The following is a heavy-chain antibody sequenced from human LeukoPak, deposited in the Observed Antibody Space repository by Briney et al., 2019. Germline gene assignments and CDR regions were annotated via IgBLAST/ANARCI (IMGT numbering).Heavy chain of an antibody. CDR2: IYTSGST. CDR1: GGSLSSYY. CDR3: ARDGSGSYYYYYMDV. V-gene: IGHV4-4*07. Sequence: PSETLSLTCTVSGGSLSSYYWSWIRQPAGKGLEWIGRIYTSGSTNYNPSLKSRVTMSVDTSKNQFSLKLSSVTAADTAVYYCARDGSGSYYYYYMDVWGKGTTVTVSS. D-gene: IGHD1-26*01. J-gene: IGHJ6*03.